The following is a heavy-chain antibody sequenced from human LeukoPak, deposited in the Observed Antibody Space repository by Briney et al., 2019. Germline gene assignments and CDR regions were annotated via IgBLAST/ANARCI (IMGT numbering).Heavy chain of an antibody. Sequence: SETLSLTCTVSGGSISSSSYYWGWIRQPPGKGLEWIGRIYTSGSTNYNPSLKSRVIMVVDTSKNQLSLKRSAVTAADAAVYYCARDYSGSYRYYYYYYMDVWGKGTTVTISS. CDR1: GGSISSSSYY. CDR2: IYTSGST. D-gene: IGHD1-26*01. CDR3: ARDYSGSYRYYYYYYMDV. V-gene: IGHV4-39*07. J-gene: IGHJ6*03.